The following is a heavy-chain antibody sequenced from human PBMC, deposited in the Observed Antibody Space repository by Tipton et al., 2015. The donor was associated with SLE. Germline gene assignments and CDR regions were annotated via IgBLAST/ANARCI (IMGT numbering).Heavy chain of an antibody. CDR3: ARAWGGSYYHYYGMDV. CDR2: ISWNSGSI. V-gene: IGHV3-9*01. J-gene: IGHJ6*02. Sequence: SLRLSCAASGFTFDDYAMHWVRQAPGKGLEWASGISWNSGSIGYADSVKGRFTISRDNAKNSLYLQMNSLRAEDTAVYYCARAWGGSYYHYYGMDVWGQGTTVTVSS. CDR1: GFTFDDYA. D-gene: IGHD1-26*01.